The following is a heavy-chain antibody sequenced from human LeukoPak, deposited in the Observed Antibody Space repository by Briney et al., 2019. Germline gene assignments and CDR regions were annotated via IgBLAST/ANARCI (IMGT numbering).Heavy chain of an antibody. Sequence: SETLSLTCTVSGYSISSGYYWGWIRQPPGKGLEWIGSIYHSGSTYYNPSLKSRVTISVDTSKNQFSLKLSSVTAADTAVYYCARHPKRITMVRGAGSYFDYWGQGTLVTVSS. CDR1: GYSISSGYY. D-gene: IGHD3-10*01. CDR3: ARHPKRITMVRGAGSYFDY. CDR2: IYHSGST. J-gene: IGHJ4*02. V-gene: IGHV4-38-2*02.